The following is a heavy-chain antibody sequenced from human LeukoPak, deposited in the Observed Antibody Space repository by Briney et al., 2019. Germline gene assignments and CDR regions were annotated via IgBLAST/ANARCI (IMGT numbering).Heavy chain of an antibody. V-gene: IGHV3-23*01. Sequence: GGSLRLSXAASGFTFSSYAMSWVRQAPGKGLEWVSAISGSGGSTYYADSVKGRFTISRDNSKNTLYLHMNSLRAEDTAVYYCAKDLVYDSSGYYTPGAFDIWGQGTMVTVSS. J-gene: IGHJ3*02. CDR3: AKDLVYDSSGYYTPGAFDI. D-gene: IGHD3-22*01. CDR1: GFTFSSYA. CDR2: ISGSGGST.